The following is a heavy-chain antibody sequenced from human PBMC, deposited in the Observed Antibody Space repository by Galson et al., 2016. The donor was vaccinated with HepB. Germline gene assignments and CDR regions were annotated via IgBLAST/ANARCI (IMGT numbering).Heavy chain of an antibody. V-gene: IGHV3-74*01. D-gene: IGHD2-21*01. CDR3: AIAIYCGGDCHLYWYFDL. CDR2: INSDGSDT. J-gene: IGHJ2*01. Sequence: LRLSCAASGFTFSRYWMHWIRQVPGKGLVWVSRINSDGSDTTYADSVKGRFTISRDNAKNTLYLQMNSLRVEDTAVYYCAIAIYCGGDCHLYWYFDLWGRGTLLTVSS. CDR1: GFTFSRYW.